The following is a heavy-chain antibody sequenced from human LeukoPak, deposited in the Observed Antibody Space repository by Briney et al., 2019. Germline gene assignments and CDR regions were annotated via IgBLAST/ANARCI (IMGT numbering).Heavy chain of an antibody. V-gene: IGHV3-53*01. J-gene: IGHJ4*02. CDR2: IYSGGAI. Sequence: SGGSLRLSCVASGCAVGSNYMSWVRQAPGKGLEWVSLIYSGGAIRYADSVKGRFTISRDSSKNTLFLQMNDLTVEDTARYYCARRPGNWGQGTLVTVSS. CDR1: GCAVGSNY. D-gene: IGHD1-14*01. CDR3: ARRPGN.